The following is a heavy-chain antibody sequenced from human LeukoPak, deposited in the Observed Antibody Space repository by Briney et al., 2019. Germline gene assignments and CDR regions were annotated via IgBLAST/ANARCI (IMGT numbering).Heavy chain of an antibody. CDR3: ARDFMTYYYDSSGYPTFGY. V-gene: IGHV1-46*01. D-gene: IGHD3-22*01. CDR2: INPSGGST. J-gene: IGHJ4*02. CDR1: GYTFTSYY. Sequence: VSVKVSCKASGYTFTSYYMHWVRQAPGQGLEWMGIINPSGGSTSYAQKFQGRVTMTRDTSTSTVYMELSSLRSEDTAVYYCARDFMTYYYDSSGYPTFGYWGQGTLVTVSS.